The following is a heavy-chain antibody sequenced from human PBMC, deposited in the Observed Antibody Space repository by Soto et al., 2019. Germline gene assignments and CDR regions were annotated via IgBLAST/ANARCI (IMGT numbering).Heavy chain of an antibody. V-gene: IGHV3-21*01. Sequence: PGGSLRLSCASSGFTFISYSMNWVRQAPGRGLEWVSFISSSSSYIYYADSVKGRFTISRDNAKNALYLQMNSLRAEDTAVYYCARVNYDSNGYFSTIDYWGQGTLVTVSS. CDR3: ARVNYDSNGYFSTIDY. D-gene: IGHD3-22*01. CDR1: GFTFISYS. CDR2: ISSSSSYI. J-gene: IGHJ4*02.